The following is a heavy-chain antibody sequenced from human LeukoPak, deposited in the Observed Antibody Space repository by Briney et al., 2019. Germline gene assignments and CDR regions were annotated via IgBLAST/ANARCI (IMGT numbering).Heavy chain of an antibody. Sequence: SETLSLTFGVSGGSISGTNWGSWVRQPPGQGLEWIGEISLAGQTNYNPSLNGRVTMSLDKSSNQLSLHLTSVTAADTATYFCSRESEPFCPFGYWGQRSLVIVSS. CDR1: GGSISGTNW. V-gene: IGHV4/OR15-8*02. CDR2: ISLAGQT. J-gene: IGHJ4*02. CDR3: SRESEPFCPFGY.